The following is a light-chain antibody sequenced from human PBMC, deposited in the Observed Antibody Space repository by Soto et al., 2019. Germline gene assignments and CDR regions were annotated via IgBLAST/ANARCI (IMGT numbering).Light chain of an antibody. CDR2: EVS. CDR1: SSDFGDDKY. V-gene: IGLV2-14*01. Sequence: QSVLTQPASVSGSPGQSITMSCTGSSSDFGDDKYVSWYQQHPGKAPKLMIYEVSNRPSGVSNRFSGSKSGNTASLTISGLQAEDEADYFCASYTTSSTVVFGGGTQLTVL. J-gene: IGLJ2*01. CDR3: ASYTTSSTVV.